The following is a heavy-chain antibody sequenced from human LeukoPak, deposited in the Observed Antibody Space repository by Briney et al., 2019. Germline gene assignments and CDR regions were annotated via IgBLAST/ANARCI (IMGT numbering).Heavy chain of an antibody. CDR1: GFTFSCHW. Sequence: GSLRLSCAASGFTFSCHWMSWVRPAPGKGLEWVANINQGGSDKYYVDSVKGRFTISRDNANNLLYLQMNSLRGEDTAVYYCTRDRSRAEDDWGQGTLVTVSS. CDR3: TRDRSRAEDD. J-gene: IGHJ4*02. V-gene: IGHV3-7*01. CDR2: INQGGSDK. D-gene: IGHD1-14*01.